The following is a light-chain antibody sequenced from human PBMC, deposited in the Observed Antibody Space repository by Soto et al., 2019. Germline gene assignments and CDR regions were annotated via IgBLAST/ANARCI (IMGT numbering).Light chain of an antibody. CDR3: SSYTSSSTGV. Sequence: QSALTXPASVSGSPGQSITISCTGTSSDVGGYNYVSWYQQHPGKAPKLMIYDVSNRPSGVSNRFSGSKSGNTASLTISGLQAEDEADYYCSSYTSSSTGVFGTGTKVTVL. V-gene: IGLV2-14*01. J-gene: IGLJ1*01. CDR2: DVS. CDR1: SSDVGGYNY.